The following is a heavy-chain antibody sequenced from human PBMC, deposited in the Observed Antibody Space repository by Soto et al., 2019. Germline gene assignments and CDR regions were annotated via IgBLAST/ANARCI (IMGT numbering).Heavy chain of an antibody. V-gene: IGHV4-4*07. D-gene: IGHD3-16*01. J-gene: IGHJ4*02. CDR3: ARESVGERPLDY. Sequence: QVQLQESGPGLVKPSETLSLTCTVSGASISSYYWSWIRQPAGKGLEWIGRINPSGSTNYNPSLKNRVTMSVDTSKNQFSLKLTSVTAADTAVYYCARESVGERPLDYWGQGTLVTVSS. CDR1: GASISSYY. CDR2: INPSGST.